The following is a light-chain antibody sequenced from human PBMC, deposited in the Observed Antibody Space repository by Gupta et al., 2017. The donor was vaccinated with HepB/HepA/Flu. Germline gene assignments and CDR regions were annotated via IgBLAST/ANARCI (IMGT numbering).Light chain of an antibody. Sequence: DIQMTQSPSTLSASVGDRVTISCRASQSISFWLDWYQQKPGKAPKLLISKTFNLESGVPSGFSGSGAGNEFTLTISSLQPDDFATYYCQQYRNYWTFGQGTKVEI. J-gene: IGKJ1*01. CDR3: QQYRNYWT. V-gene: IGKV1-5*03. CDR2: KTF. CDR1: QSISFW.